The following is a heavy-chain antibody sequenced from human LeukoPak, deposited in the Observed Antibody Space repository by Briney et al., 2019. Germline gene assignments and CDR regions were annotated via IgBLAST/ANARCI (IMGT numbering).Heavy chain of an antibody. CDR2: ISSSDSNT. Sequence: PGGSLRLSCAASGFTFSTYAVTWVRQAPGRGLEWVSSISSSDSNTYYGDSVEGRFTISRDNSKNTVYLQMNSLRSEDTAVYYCAMGLSSIGHDNGDYWGREPWSPSPQ. CDR1: GFTFSTYA. J-gene: IGHJ4*02. D-gene: IGHD3-16*01. CDR3: AMGLSSIGHDNGDY. V-gene: IGHV3-23*01.